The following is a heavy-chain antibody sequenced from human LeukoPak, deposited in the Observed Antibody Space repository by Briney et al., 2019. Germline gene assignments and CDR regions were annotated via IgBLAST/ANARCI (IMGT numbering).Heavy chain of an antibody. CDR3: ERGAPNRGYYDSSAWEYFQH. D-gene: IGHD3-22*01. J-gene: IGHJ1*01. CDR1: GGTFSSYA. Sequence: SVKVSCRASGGTFSSYAISRVRQAPGQGLEWMGGIIPIFGTANYAQKFQGRVTITTDESTSTAYMELSSLRSEDTAVYYCERGAPNRGYYDSSAWEYFQHWGQGTLVTVSS. V-gene: IGHV1-69*05. CDR2: IIPIFGTA.